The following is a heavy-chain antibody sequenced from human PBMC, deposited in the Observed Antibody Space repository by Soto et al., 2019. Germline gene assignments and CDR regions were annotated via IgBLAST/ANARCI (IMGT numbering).Heavy chain of an antibody. CDR3: ARGPRIAVAGTRSGY. Sequence: PGVSLRLSCAASGFTFSSYSMNWVRQAPGKGLEWVSSISSSSSYIYYADSVKGRFTISRDNAKNSLYLQMNSLRAEDTAVYYCARGPRIAVAGTRSGYWGQGTLVTVSS. CDR2: ISSSSSYI. V-gene: IGHV3-21*01. D-gene: IGHD6-19*01. CDR1: GFTFSSYS. J-gene: IGHJ4*02.